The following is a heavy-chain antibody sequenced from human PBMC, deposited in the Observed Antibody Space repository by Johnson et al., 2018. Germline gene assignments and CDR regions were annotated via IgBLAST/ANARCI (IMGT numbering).Heavy chain of an antibody. CDR1: GFTFRTYW. V-gene: IGHV3-74*01. CDR3: VRDTPGDGMDV. Sequence: VQLQESGGGLVESGGSRRPACAASGFTFRTYWMHWVRHIPGKGLVWVSHINNDGSETSDADSVKGRFAISRDNAKNMVFLHMNRLRAEDTAIYYCVRDTPGDGMDVWGQGTTVTFSS. CDR2: INNDGSET. J-gene: IGHJ6*02. D-gene: IGHD4-17*01.